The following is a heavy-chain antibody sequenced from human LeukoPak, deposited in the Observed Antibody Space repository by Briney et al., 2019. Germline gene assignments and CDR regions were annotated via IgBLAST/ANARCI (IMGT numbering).Heavy chain of an antibody. CDR1: GFTFSDYY. J-gene: IGHJ4*02. V-gene: IGHV3-11*03. CDR3: ARRGRYYFDY. Sequence: GGSLRLSCAASGFTFSDYYMSWIRQAPGKGLEWISYISSSSRYTNYADSLKGRFTISRDNARNSLYLQMNSLRAEDTALYYCARRGRYYFDYWGQGTLVTVSS. D-gene: IGHD3-16*01. CDR2: ISSSSRYT.